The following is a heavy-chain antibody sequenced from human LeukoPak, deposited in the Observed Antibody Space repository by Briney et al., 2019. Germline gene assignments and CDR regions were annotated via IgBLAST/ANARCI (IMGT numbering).Heavy chain of an antibody. V-gene: IGHV1-46*01. J-gene: IGHJ3*02. CDR2: INPSGGST. CDR1: GYTFTSYY. CDR3: ARGSYASDAFDI. Sequence: ASVKVSCKASGYTFTSYYMHWVRPAPGQGLEWMGIINPSGGSTSYAQKFQGRVTITRDMSTSTVYMELSSLRSEDTAVYYCARGSYASDAFDIWGQGTTVTVSS. D-gene: IGHD3-16*01.